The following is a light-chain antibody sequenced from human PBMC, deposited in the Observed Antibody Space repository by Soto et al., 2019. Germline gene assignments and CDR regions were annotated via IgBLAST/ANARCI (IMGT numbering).Light chain of an antibody. CDR1: SSDVGRYNY. V-gene: IGLV2-14*01. Sequence: QSALAQPASVSGSPGQSITISCTGTSSDVGRYNYVSWFQQHPGKAPKLMIYDVSNWPSGVSDRFSGSKSGNTASLTISGLQAGDEADYYCSSFTSSSTFVFGTGTKLTVL. J-gene: IGLJ1*01. CDR3: SSFTSSSTFV. CDR2: DVS.